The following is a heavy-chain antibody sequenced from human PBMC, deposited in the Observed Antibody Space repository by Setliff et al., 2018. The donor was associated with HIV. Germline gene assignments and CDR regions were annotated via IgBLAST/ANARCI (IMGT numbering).Heavy chain of an antibody. Sequence: SETLSLTCTVSGGSIRNGNYYWNWIRQPAGKGLEWIGRVYITGMTNYNPSLKSRVTISVDTSKNQFSLKLTSVTATDTAVYYCAKDWDPSVLPEGSFDYWGQGTLVTVSS. V-gene: IGHV4-61*02. CDR1: GGSIRNGNYY. J-gene: IGHJ4*02. CDR2: VYITGMT. D-gene: IGHD1-26*01. CDR3: AKDWDPSVLPEGSFDY.